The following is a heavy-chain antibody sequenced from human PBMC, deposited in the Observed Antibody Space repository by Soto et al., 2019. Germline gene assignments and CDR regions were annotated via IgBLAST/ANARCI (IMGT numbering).Heavy chain of an antibody. CDR3: ARVAVAGTRVDY. J-gene: IGHJ4*02. V-gene: IGHV4-31*03. D-gene: IGHD6-19*01. Sequence: SETLSLTCTVSGGSISSGGYYWSWIRQHPGKGLEWIGYIYYSGSTYYNPSLKSRVTISVDTSKNQFSLKLSSVTAADTAVYYCARVAVAGTRVDYWGQGTLVTVSS. CDR1: GGSISSGGYY. CDR2: IYYSGST.